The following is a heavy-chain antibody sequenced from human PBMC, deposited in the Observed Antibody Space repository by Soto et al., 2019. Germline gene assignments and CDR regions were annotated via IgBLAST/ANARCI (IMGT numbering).Heavy chain of an antibody. D-gene: IGHD6-13*01. CDR3: ARGGLQHALDV. CDR2: VNNDGTDT. V-gene: IGHV3-74*03. J-gene: IGHJ6*04. Sequence: EVQLVESGGGLVQPGGSLRLSCAASGFTFSNYWMYWVRQAPGKGLVWVSRVNNDGTDTTHAESVKGRFTISRDNAENTLYLQMNSLRAEATAVYYCARGGLQHALDVWGKGSTVNVSS. CDR1: GFTFSNYW.